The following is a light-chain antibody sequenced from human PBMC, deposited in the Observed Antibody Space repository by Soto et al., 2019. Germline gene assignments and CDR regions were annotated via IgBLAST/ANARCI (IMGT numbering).Light chain of an antibody. CDR1: QGIGRS. Sequence: AIPLTQSPSSLSASVGDRVTITCRASQGIGRSLAWYQQRPQKAPNLLIYDVSTLQSGVPSRFSGSGSGTDFTLTISSLQPEDFATYYCLQDYNYPLTFGGGTKVEIK. CDR3: LQDYNYPLT. J-gene: IGKJ4*01. CDR2: DVS. V-gene: IGKV1-6*01.